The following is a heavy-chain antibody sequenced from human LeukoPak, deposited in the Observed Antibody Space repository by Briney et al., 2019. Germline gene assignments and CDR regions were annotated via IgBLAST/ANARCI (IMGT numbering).Heavy chain of an antibody. CDR3: ARGTDTAMVVFDY. J-gene: IGHJ4*02. V-gene: IGHV1-69*01. CDR2: IIPILGTA. D-gene: IGHD5-18*01. Sequence: SVKVSCKASGGTFSSYAISWVRQAPGQGLEWMRGIIPILGTANYAQKFQGRVTITADESTSTAYMELSSLRSEDTAVYYCARGTDTAMVVFDYWGQVTLVTVSS. CDR1: GGTFSSYA.